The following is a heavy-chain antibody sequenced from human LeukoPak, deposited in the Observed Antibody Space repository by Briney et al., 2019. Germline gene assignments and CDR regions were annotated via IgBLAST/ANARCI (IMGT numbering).Heavy chain of an antibody. CDR1: GFTFSDYY. D-gene: IGHD3-10*01. CDR2: ISSSGRTI. Sequence: PGGSLRLSCAASGFTFSDYYMSWIRQAPGKGLEWVSYISSSGRTIYYADSVKGRFTISRDNAKNSLYLQMNSLRAEDTAVYYCATAYGSGSWATPPLVYYGMDVWGQGTTVTVSS. V-gene: IGHV3-11*01. J-gene: IGHJ6*02. CDR3: ATAYGSGSWATPPLVYYGMDV.